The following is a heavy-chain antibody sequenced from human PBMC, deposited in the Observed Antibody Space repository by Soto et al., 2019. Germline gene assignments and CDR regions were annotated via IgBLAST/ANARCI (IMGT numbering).Heavy chain of an antibody. Sequence: PGGSLRLSCVASGFSFSGYSMNWVRQAPGKGLQWISFINSGGSVIDYADSVKGRFTISRDNSKNTAYLQMSSLRPEDTAVYYCVKGEYYYDGSAYYPFDYWGQGRMVTVSS. CDR1: GFSFSGYS. V-gene: IGHV3-48*01. D-gene: IGHD3-22*01. CDR2: INSGGSVI. J-gene: IGHJ4*02. CDR3: VKGEYYYDGSAYYPFDY.